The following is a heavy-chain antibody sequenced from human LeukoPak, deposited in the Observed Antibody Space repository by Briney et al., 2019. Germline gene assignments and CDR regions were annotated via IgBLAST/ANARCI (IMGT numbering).Heavy chain of an antibody. D-gene: IGHD5-12*01. V-gene: IGHV3-74*01. J-gene: IGHJ5*02. CDR1: AFNFTAYW. CDR3: TVSNGGYGP. Sequence: GGSLRLSCGSTAFNFTAYWMHWVRQDPRQGLLWVARINSDGTTTNYADSVKGRFTISRDNAKNTLFLQMNSLRAEDTAVYFCTVSNGGYGPWGQGALVTVSS. CDR2: INSDGTTT.